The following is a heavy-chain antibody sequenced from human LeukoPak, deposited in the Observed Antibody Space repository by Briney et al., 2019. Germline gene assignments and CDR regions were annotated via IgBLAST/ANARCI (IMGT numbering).Heavy chain of an antibody. CDR1: GFTVSSNY. Sequence: GGSLRHSCAASGFTVSSNYMSWVRQAPGKGLEWVSVIYSGGSTYYADSVKGRFTISRDNSKNTLYLQMNSLRAEDTAVYYCARDPRYYYDSSGYAFDIWGQGTMVTVSS. D-gene: IGHD3-22*01. J-gene: IGHJ3*02. V-gene: IGHV3-66*01. CDR2: IYSGGST. CDR3: ARDPRYYYDSSGYAFDI.